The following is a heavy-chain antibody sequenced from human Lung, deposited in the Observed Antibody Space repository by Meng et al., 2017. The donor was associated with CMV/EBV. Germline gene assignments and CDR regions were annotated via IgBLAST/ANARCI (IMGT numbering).Heavy chain of an antibody. Sequence: SCAASGFTFSKSWIHWVRQAPGKGLVWVSRINDDGSSTTYADSVKGRFTVSRDNAKDTLYLQMSSLRAEDTAVYYCATETFHDFGSGYVPFDYWGQGXLVTAPQ. CDR2: INDDGSST. CDR3: ATETFHDFGSGYVPFDY. CDR1: GFTFSKSW. J-gene: IGHJ4*02. V-gene: IGHV3-74*01. D-gene: IGHD3-3*01.